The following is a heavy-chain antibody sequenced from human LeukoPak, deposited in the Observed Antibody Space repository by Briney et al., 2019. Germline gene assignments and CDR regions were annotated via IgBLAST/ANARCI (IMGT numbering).Heavy chain of an antibody. CDR1: GGSISSGVYY. V-gene: IGHV4-30-2*01. CDR2: IYHSGST. Sequence: SGTLSLTCTVSGGSISSGVYYWNWIRQPPGKGLEWIGYIYHSGSTYYNPSLKSRVTISVDRSKNQFSLKLISVTAADTAVYYCARDPGYNWNYLDYWGQGTLVTVSS. CDR3: ARDPGYNWNYLDY. J-gene: IGHJ4*02. D-gene: IGHD1-20*01.